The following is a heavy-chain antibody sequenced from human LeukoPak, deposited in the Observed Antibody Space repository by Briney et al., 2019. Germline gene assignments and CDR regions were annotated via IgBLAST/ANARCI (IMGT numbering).Heavy chain of an antibody. CDR3: AREGQQLVRVYYYHYMDV. J-gene: IGHJ6*03. CDR2: INPNSGGT. CDR1: GYTFTGYY. Sequence: ASVKVSCKASGYTFTGYYMHWVRQAPGQGLEWMGWINPNSGGTNYAQKFQGRVTMTRDTPISTAYMELSRLRSDDTAVYYCAREGQQLVRVYYYHYMDVWGKGTTVTVSS. D-gene: IGHD6-13*01. V-gene: IGHV1-2*02.